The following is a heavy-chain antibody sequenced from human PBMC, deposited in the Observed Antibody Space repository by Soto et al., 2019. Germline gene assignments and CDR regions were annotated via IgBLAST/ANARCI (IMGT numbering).Heavy chain of an antibody. CDR2: ISQSGNT. Sequence: PETLCLTCSIYSGSFSGYYWSWIRQPPGKGMEWIGEISQSGNTNYSPSLKSRVSISVDTSKNQFSLKLASVSAADTAVYYCARDSIAAAGINAEIYYYYYGMDVWGQGITVSV. CDR3: ARDSIAAAGINAEIYYYYYGMDV. V-gene: IGHV4-34*01. D-gene: IGHD6-13*01. CDR1: SGSFSGYY. J-gene: IGHJ6*02.